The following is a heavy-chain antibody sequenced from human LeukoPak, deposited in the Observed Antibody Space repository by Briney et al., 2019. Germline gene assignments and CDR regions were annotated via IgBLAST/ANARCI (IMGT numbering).Heavy chain of an antibody. V-gene: IGHV4-30-4*08. CDR3: AKGLREYQLLFDY. D-gene: IGHD2-2*01. J-gene: IGHJ4*02. CDR1: GGSISSGDYY. CDR2: IYYSGST. Sequence: SETLSLTCTVSGGSISSGDYYWSWIRQPPGKGLEWIGYIYYSGSTYYNPSLKSRVTISVDTSKNQFSLKLSSVTAADTAVYYCAKGLREYQLLFDYWGQGTLVTVSS.